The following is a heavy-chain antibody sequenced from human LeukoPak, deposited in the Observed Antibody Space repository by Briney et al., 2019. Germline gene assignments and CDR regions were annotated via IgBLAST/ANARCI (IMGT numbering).Heavy chain of an antibody. Sequence: SETLSLTCTVSGGSISSYYWSWIRQPPGKGLEWIGYIYYSGSTNYNPSLKSRVTISVDTSKNQFSLKLSSVTAADTAVYYCAKDRPIFGVAPRDAFDIWGQGTMVTVSS. J-gene: IGHJ3*02. CDR2: IYYSGST. CDR3: AKDRPIFGVAPRDAFDI. D-gene: IGHD3-3*01. CDR1: GGSISSYY. V-gene: IGHV4-59*12.